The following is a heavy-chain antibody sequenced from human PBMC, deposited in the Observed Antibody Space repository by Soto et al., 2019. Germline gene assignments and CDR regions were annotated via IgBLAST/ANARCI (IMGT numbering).Heavy chain of an antibody. CDR2: FDPEDGET. Sequence: GASVKVSCKVSGYTLTELSMHWVRQAPGKGLEWMGGFDPEDGETIYAQKFQGRVTMTEDTSTDTAYMELRGLRSEDTAVYYCARVRQLVGYFYYYMDVWGKGTTVTVSS. V-gene: IGHV1-24*01. J-gene: IGHJ6*03. CDR1: GYTLTELS. CDR3: ARVRQLVGYFYYYMDV. D-gene: IGHD6-6*01.